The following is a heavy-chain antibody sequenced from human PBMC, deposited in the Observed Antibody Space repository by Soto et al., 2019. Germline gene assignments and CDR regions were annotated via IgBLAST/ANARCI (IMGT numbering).Heavy chain of an antibody. CDR1: GGTFSSYA. V-gene: IGHV1-69*13. CDR3: ARCTLRNYGMDV. J-gene: IGHJ6*02. D-gene: IGHD4-17*01. CDR2: IIPIFGTA. Sequence: SVKVSCKASGGTFSSYAISWVRQAPGQGLEWMGGIIPIFGTANYAQKFQGRVTITADESTSTAYMELSSLRSEDTAVYYCARCTLRNYGMDVWGQGTTVTVSS.